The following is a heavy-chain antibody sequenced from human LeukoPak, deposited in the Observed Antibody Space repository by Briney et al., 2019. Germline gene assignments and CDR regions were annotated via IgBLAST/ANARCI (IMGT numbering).Heavy chain of an antibody. Sequence: SETLSLTCTVSGDSIRSGNYYWGWIRQSPGKGLEWIGSISYSGSTFYNPSLKSRLTISVDTSKNHFSLKLSSMTAADTAVYYCARDKREPRYAFDIWGQGTMVTVSS. CDR2: ISYSGST. V-gene: IGHV4-39*07. CDR1: GDSIRSGNYY. J-gene: IGHJ3*02. CDR3: ARDKREPRYAFDI. D-gene: IGHD1-26*01.